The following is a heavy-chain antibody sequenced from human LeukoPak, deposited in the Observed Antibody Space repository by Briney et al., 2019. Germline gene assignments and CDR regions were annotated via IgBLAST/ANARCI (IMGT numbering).Heavy chain of an antibody. Sequence: PSETLSLTCAVYGESFSGYFWNWIRQPPGKGLEWIGEINHSGSTSNHNPSLKSRVTMSVDTSKNQFSLSLASVTVADTAVYYCARERPLDTVVSQDFWGQGTLVIVSS. CDR3: ARERPLDTVVSQDF. D-gene: IGHD4-23*01. CDR1: GESFSGYF. CDR2: INHSGSTS. V-gene: IGHV4-34*01. J-gene: IGHJ4*02.